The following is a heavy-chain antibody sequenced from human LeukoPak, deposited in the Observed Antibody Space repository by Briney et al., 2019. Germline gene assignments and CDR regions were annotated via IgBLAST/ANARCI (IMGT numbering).Heavy chain of an antibody. Sequence: GGSLRLSCAASGXTFSSYGMHWVRQAPGKGLEWVAVISYDGSSKYYADSVKGRFTISRDNSKNTLYLQMNSLRAEDTAVYYCATPGLLGYCSSAICAPPGYWGQGTLVTVSS. CDR1: GXTFSSYG. CDR3: ATPGLLGYCSSAICAPPGY. V-gene: IGHV3-30*03. CDR2: ISYDGSSK. J-gene: IGHJ4*02. D-gene: IGHD2-2*01.